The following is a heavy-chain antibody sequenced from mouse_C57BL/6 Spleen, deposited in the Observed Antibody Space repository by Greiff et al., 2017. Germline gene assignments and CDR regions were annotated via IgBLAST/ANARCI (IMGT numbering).Heavy chain of an antibody. V-gene: IGHV5-17*01. D-gene: IGHD3-3*01. CDR1: GFTFSDYG. CDR3: ARGTYWYFDV. Sequence: EVKLMESGGGLVKPGGSLKLSCAASGFTFSDYGMHWVRQAPEKGLEWVAYISSGSSTIYYADKVKGRFTISRDNAKNTLFLQITSLRSEDTAMYYCARGTYWYFDVWGTGTTVTVSS. CDR2: ISSGSSTI. J-gene: IGHJ1*03.